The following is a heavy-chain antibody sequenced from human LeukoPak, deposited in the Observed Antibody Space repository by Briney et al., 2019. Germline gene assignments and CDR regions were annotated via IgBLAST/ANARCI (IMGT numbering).Heavy chain of an antibody. CDR1: GFTFSSYA. D-gene: IGHD5-12*01. J-gene: IGHJ4*02. V-gene: IGHV3-23*01. Sequence: GGSLRLSCAASGFTFSSYAMSWVRQSPGKGLEWVSAISGSGGSTYYADSVKGRFTISRDNSKNTLYLQMNSLRAEDTAVYYCAKPHLGGYDLFDYWGQGTLVTVSS. CDR2: ISGSGGST. CDR3: AKPHLGGYDLFDY.